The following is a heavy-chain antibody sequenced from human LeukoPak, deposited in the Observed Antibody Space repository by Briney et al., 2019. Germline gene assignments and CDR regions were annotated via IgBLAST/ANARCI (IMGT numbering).Heavy chain of an antibody. D-gene: IGHD2-2*01. CDR3: ARGEHCSSTSCYAFFYYYYGMDV. V-gene: IGHV3-48*02. CDR1: GFTFSSYS. CDR2: ISSSSSTI. Sequence: GGSLRLSCAASGFTFSSYSMNWVRQAPGKGPEWVSYISSSSSTIYYADSVKGRFTISRDNAKNSLYLQMNSLRDEDTAVYYCARGEHCSSTSCYAFFYYYYGMDVWGQGTTVTVSS. J-gene: IGHJ6*02.